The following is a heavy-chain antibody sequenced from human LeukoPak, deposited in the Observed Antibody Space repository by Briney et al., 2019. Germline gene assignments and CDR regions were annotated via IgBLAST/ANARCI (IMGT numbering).Heavy chain of an antibody. CDR2: ISYDGSNK. CDR3: ARDSGPSIAAAEIDY. CDR1: GFTFSSYA. D-gene: IGHD6-13*01. V-gene: IGHV3-30*04. J-gene: IGHJ4*02. Sequence: GRSLRLSCAASGFTFSSYAMHWVRQAPGKGLEWVAVISYDGSNKYYADSVKGRFTISRDNSKNTLYLQMSSLRAEDTAVYYCARDSGPSIAAAEIDYWGQGTLVTVSS.